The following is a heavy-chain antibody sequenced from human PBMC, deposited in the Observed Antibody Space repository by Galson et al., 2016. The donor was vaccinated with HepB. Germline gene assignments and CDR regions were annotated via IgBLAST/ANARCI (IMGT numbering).Heavy chain of an antibody. CDR3: ARDSPIWD. CDR2: LYRDGST. V-gene: IGHV3-53*01. J-gene: IGHJ4*02. CDR1: GLTVSGDY. Sequence: SLRLSCAVSGLTVSGDYMSWVRQAPGKGLEWVSVLYRDGSTYYADSVEGRFTISRDNSRNTLYLQMNSLRVEDTAMYYCARDSPIWDWGQGTLVTVSS. D-gene: IGHD3-9*01.